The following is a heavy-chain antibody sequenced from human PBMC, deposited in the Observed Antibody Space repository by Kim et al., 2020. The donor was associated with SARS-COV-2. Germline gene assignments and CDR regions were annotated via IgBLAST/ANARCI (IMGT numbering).Heavy chain of an antibody. CDR1: GDSFSNYG. CDR2: VSAYNGNT. D-gene: IGHD4-17*01. J-gene: IGHJ5*02. V-gene: IGHV1-18*04. CDR3: TLVTTYGWFDP. Sequence: ASVKVSCKASGDSFSNYGIAWVRQAPGQGLEWLGWVSAYNGNTHSARKFQGRLTMTTDTSATTGYMELRSLRSDDTAVYFCTLVTTYGWFDPWGQGTLVAVSS.